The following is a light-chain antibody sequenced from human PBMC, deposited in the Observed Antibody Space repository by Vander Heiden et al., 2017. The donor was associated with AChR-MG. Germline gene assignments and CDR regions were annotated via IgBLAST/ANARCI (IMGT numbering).Light chain of an antibody. CDR1: LGVRNW. V-gene: IGKV1-16*01. CDR3: LQYNTYPWT. J-gene: IGKJ1*01. Sequence: QMPPSSSPLSASVGDRVTITCRASLGVRNWLAWYQQRPGKAPKTLIYIASTLHSGVPSRFTGSGSGTEFTLTINSLQPEDFATYYCLQYNTYPWTLGQGTKVEIK. CDR2: IAS.